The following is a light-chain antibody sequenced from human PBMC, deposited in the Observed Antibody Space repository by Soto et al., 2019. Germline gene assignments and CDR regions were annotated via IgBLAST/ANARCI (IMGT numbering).Light chain of an antibody. Sequence: DIQMNQSPSSLSASVGDRVTITCQASQDIDKYLNWYQQKPGKAPKLLIDDVTNLETGVPSRFSGSGSGTHFTFTIGSLQPEDIATYYCQQYYDIPITFGQGTRLEIK. V-gene: IGKV1-33*01. CDR1: QDIDKY. CDR3: QQYYDIPIT. J-gene: IGKJ5*01. CDR2: DVT.